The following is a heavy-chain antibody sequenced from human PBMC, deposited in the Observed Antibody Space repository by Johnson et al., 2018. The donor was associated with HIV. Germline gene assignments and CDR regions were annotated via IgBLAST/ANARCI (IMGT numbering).Heavy chain of an antibody. CDR2: ISSNGGNT. CDR1: GFTFSSYA. Sequence: VQLVESGGGVVQPGGSLRLSCAASGFTFSSYAMHWVRQAPGKGLEYVSAISSNGGNTYYANSVKGRFTISRDNSKNTLFLHMGSLRAEDLAVYYCARERYSTLINDALDMWCQGTMVTVSS. V-gene: IGHV3-64*01. D-gene: IGHD6-13*01. CDR3: ARERYSTLINDALDM. J-gene: IGHJ3*02.